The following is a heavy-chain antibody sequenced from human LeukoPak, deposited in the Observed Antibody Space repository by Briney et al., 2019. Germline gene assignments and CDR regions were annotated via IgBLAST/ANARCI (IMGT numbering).Heavy chain of an antibody. CDR1: GFTFSSYV. Sequence: GGSLRLSCAASGFTFSSYVMNWVRQAPGKGLEWVSYISSSSSYIYYTDSMKGRFTISRDNAKNSLYLQMNSLRAEDTAVYYCARDDFEGRMGDAFDIWGQGTLVTVSS. CDR2: ISSSSSYI. J-gene: IGHJ3*02. D-gene: IGHD2-21*02. CDR3: ARDDFEGRMGDAFDI. V-gene: IGHV3-21*01.